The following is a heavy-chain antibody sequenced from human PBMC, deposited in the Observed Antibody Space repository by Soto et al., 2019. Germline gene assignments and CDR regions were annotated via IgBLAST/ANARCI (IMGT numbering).Heavy chain of an antibody. V-gene: IGHV3-64*01. CDR2: ISSNGGST. CDR1: GFTFSSYA. D-gene: IGHD5-12*01. Sequence: PGGSLRLSCAASGFTFSSYAMHWVRQAPGKGLEYVSAISSNGGSTYYANSVKGRFTISRDNSKNTLYLQMGSLRAEDMAVYYCAGGGYSGYDPSLFPYYYYYMDGWGKGTTVTVSS. J-gene: IGHJ6*03. CDR3: AGGGYSGYDPSLFPYYYYYMDG.